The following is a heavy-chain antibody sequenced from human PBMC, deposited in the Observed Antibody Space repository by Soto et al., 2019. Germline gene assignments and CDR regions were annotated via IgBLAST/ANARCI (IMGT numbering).Heavy chain of an antibody. CDR2: IHYSGTT. CDR1: GGSMRNYF. V-gene: IGHV4-59*01. Sequence: WETLSLTCTVSGGSMRNYFWTWIRQPPGKGLEWIGYIHYSGTTSFFPSYNPSLRSRVTISEDTSKNQFSLKLLSVTTADTAVYFCAAGEASSRNLAPYYLDFWGQGTMVTLYS. CDR3: AAGEASSRNLAPYYLDF. D-gene: IGHD6-13*01. J-gene: IGHJ4*02.